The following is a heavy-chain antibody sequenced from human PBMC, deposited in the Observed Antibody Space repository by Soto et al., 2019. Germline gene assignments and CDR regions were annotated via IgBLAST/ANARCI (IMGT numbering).Heavy chain of an antibody. CDR2: TYYRSKWYN. J-gene: IGHJ5*02. D-gene: IGHD5-12*01. V-gene: IGHV6-1*01. CDR3: ARVPLSRDGYRFDP. Sequence: SQTLSLTCAIAGNSGSSNSAAWNWIRQSPSRGLEWLGRTYYRSKWYNDYAVSVKSRITINPDTSKNQFSLQLNSVTPEDTAVYSCARVPLSRDGYRFDPWGQGTLVTVSS. CDR1: GNSGSSNSAA.